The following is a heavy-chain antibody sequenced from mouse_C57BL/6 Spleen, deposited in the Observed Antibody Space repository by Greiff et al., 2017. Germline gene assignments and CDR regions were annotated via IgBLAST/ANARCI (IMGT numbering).Heavy chain of an antibody. V-gene: IGHV1-69*01. Sequence: QVQLQQPGAELVMPGASVKLSCKASGYTFTSYWMHWVKQRPGQGLEWIGEIDPSDGYTNYNQKFKGKSTLTVDKSSSTAYMQLSSLTSEDSAVYYCARGGGFTTVVADDWGQGTSLTVSS. D-gene: IGHD1-1*01. J-gene: IGHJ2*03. CDR3: ARGGGFTTVVADD. CDR2: IDPSDGYT. CDR1: GYTFTSYW.